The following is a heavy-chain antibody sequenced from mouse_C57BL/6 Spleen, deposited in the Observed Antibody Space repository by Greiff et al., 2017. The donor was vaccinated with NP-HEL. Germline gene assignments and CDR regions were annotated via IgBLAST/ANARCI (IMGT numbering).Heavy chain of an antibody. CDR2: ISDGGSYT. V-gene: IGHV5-4*01. Sequence: EVKLMESGGGLVKPGGSLKLSCAASGFTFSSYAMSWVRQTPEKRLEWVATISDGGSYTYYPDNVKGRFTISRDNAKNNLYLQMSHLKSEDTAMYDCAREGNYDSWYFDVWGTGTTVTVSS. D-gene: IGHD2-4*01. CDR1: GFTFSSYA. J-gene: IGHJ1*03. CDR3: AREGNYDSWYFDV.